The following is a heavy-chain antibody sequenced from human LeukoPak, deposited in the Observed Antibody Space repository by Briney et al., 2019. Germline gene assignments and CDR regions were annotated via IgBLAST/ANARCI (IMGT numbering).Heavy chain of an antibody. J-gene: IGHJ4*02. Sequence: GGSLRLSCAASGFTFSDYYMSWIRQAPGKGLEWVSYISSSGSTIYYADSVKGRFTISRDNAKNSLYLQMNSLRAEDTAVYYCAKCPFTWNYYDYWGQGTLVIVSS. V-gene: IGHV3-11*01. CDR2: ISSSGSTI. CDR1: GFTFSDYY. D-gene: IGHD1-1*01. CDR3: AKCPFTWNYYDY.